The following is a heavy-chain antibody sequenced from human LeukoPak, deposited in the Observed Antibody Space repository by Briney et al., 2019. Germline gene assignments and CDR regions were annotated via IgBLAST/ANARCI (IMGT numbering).Heavy chain of an antibody. V-gene: IGHV4-39*01. D-gene: IGHD6-19*01. CDR1: GGSISNSSYY. Sequence: SETLSLTCTVSGGSISNSSYYWGWLRQPPGKGLEWIGSIFYTGSIYYNPSLKSRVTIFVDTSTNQFSLKLSSVTAADTAVYYCARGLKQWLALTQRGTYFDYWGQGTLVTVSS. CDR2: IFYTGSI. CDR3: ARGLKQWLALTQRGTYFDY. J-gene: IGHJ4*02.